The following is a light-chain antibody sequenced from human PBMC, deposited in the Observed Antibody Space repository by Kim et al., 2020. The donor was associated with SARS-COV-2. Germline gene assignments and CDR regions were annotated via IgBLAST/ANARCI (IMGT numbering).Light chain of an antibody. J-gene: IGLJ2*01. CDR2: AKN. Sequence: ALGQTVRITCQGDSLRTYYASWYQQKPGQAPALVIYAKNNRPSGIPDRFSGSSSGNTASLTITGAQAEDEADYYCKSRDSSGNHLVFGGGTQLTVL. CDR3: KSRDSSGNHLV. V-gene: IGLV3-19*01. CDR1: SLRTYY.